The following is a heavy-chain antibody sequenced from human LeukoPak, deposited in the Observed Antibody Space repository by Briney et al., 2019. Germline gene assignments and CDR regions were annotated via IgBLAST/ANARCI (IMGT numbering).Heavy chain of an antibody. J-gene: IGHJ3*02. CDR2: INPSGGST. V-gene: IGHV1-46*01. CDR1: GYTFTSYY. CDR3: ARAGTRGSSGWLISDDAFDI. Sequence: ASVKVSCKASGYTFTSYYMHWVRQAPGQGLEWMGIINPSGGSTSYAQKFQGRVTMTRDTSTSTVYMELSSLRSEDTAVYYCARAGTRGSSGWLISDDAFDIWGQGTMVTVSS. D-gene: IGHD6-19*01.